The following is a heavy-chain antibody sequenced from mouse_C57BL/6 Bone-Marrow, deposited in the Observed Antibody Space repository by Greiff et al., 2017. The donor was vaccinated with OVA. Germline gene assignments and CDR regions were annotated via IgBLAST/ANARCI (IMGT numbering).Heavy chain of an antibody. CDR3: TRLLDAMDY. D-gene: IGHD2-1*01. CDR1: GFTFSSYA. CDR2: ISSGGNYI. Sequence: EVMLVESGAGLVKPGGSLKLSCAASGFTFSSYAMSWVRQTPEKRLEWVAYISSGGNYIYYADTVKGRFTISRGNARNTLYLPISSLKTEDTAMYYCTRLLDAMDYWGQGTSVTVSS. J-gene: IGHJ4*01. V-gene: IGHV5-9-1*02.